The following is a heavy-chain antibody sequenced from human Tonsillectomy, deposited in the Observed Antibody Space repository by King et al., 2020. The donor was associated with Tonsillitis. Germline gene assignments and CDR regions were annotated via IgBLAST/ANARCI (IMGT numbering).Heavy chain of an antibody. CDR3: AREPYGDYVLDY. CDR2: VHYTGIT. J-gene: IGHJ4*02. D-gene: IGHD4-17*01. V-gene: IGHV4-59*01. Sequence: HVQLQESGPGLVKPSETLSLTCTVSGGSISTYYWTWIRQPPGKGLERIGYVHYTGITNYNPSLKIRVTISLDTSKKQFSLRLSSVTAADTAVYYGAREPYGDYVLDYWGQGTLVTVSS. CDR1: GGSISTYY.